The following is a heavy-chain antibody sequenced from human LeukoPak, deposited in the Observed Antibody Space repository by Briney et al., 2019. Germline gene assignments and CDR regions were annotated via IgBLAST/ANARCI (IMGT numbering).Heavy chain of an antibody. D-gene: IGHD5-18*01. CDR2: ISYDGSNK. CDR1: GFTFSSYG. Sequence: GGSLRLSCAASGFTFSSYGMHWVRQAPGKGLEWVAVISYDGSNKYYADSVKGRFTISRDNSKNTLYLQMNSLRAEDTAVYYCAKEQTAMVRGYYNGMDVWGQGTTVTVSS. CDR3: AKEQTAMVRGYYNGMDV. V-gene: IGHV3-30*18. J-gene: IGHJ6*02.